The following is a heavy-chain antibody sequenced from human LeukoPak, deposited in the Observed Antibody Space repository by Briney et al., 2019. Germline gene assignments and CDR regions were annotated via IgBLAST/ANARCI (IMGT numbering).Heavy chain of an antibody. CDR1: GYTFTSYA. J-gene: IGHJ4*02. Sequence: ASVKASCKASGYTFTSYAMNWVRQAPGQGLEWMGWINTNTGNPTYAQGFTGRFVFSLDTSVSTAYLQISSLKAEDTAVYHCARDSSSAGYWYFDYWGQGTLVTVSS. CDR2: INTNTGNP. V-gene: IGHV7-4-1*02. CDR3: ARDSSSAGYWYFDY. D-gene: IGHD6-6*01.